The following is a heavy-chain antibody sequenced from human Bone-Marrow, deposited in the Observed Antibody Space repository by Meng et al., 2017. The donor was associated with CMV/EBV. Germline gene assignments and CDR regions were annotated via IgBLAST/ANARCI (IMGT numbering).Heavy chain of an antibody. CDR3: AKDMAGSNTNWVDP. D-gene: IGHD6-19*01. V-gene: IGHV3-21*04. CDR2: ISSSSSYI. J-gene: IGHJ5*02. Sequence: GESLKISCAASGFTFSSYSMNWVRQAPGKGLEWVSSISSSSSYIYYADSVKGRFTISRDNAKNSLYLQMNSLRAEDTALYYCAKDMAGSNTNWVDPWGQGPLDPVSS. CDR1: GFTFSSYS.